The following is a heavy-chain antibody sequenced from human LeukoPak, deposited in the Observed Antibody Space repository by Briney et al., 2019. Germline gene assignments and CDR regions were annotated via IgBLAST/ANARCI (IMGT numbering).Heavy chain of an antibody. CDR2: ISAYNGNT. CDR1: GYTFTSYG. D-gene: IGHD3-22*01. J-gene: IGHJ6*03. V-gene: IGHV1-18*01. CDR3: ARTYDSSGSYYYYYYYMDV. Sequence: GASVKVSCKASGYTFTSYGISWVRQAPGQGLEWMGWISAYNGNTNYAQKLQGRVTMTTDTSTSTAYMELRSLRSDDTAVYYCARTYDSSGSYYYYYYYMDVWGKGTTVTVSS.